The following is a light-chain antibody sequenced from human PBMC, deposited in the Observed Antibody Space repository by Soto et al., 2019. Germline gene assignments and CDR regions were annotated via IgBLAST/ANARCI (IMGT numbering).Light chain of an antibody. J-gene: IGKJ1*01. CDR2: GAS. CDR1: QSVSNNY. V-gene: IGKV3-20*01. CDR3: QQYGSSPGT. Sequence: EIVLTQSPVTLSLSPGQRATLSCXXSQSVSNNYLAWYQQKPGQAPRLLIFGASIRDTGIPDRISGSGSWTDFILTISRLEPEDFAVYYCQQYGSSPGTFGQGTKVDIK.